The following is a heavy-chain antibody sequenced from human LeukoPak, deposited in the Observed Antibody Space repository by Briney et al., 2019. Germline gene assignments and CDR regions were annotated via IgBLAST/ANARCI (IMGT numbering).Heavy chain of an antibody. V-gene: IGHV4-38-2*02. CDR2: IYHSGST. D-gene: IGHD3-10*01. J-gene: IGHJ4*02. CDR1: GYSISSGYY. CDR3: ARALTVYGSGSHFRDY. Sequence: TPSETLPLTCTVSGYSISSGYYWGWIRQPPGKGLEWIGSIYHSGSTYYNPSLKSRVTISVDTSKNQFSLKLSSVTAADTAVYYCARALTVYGSGSHFRDYWGQGTLVTVSS.